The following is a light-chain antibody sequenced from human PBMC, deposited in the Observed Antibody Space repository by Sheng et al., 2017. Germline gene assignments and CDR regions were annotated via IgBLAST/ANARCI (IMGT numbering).Light chain of an antibody. CDR3: TSYTSSSTLV. CDR1: SSDVGIYNY. V-gene: IGLV2-14*03. J-gene: IGLJ1*01. CDR2: DVG. Sequence: QSALTQPASVSGSPGQSITISCTGTSSDVGIYNYVSWYQQHPGKAPKLLIYDVGYRPSGLSNRFSGSKSGNTASLTISGLQAEDEADYYCTSYTSSSTLVFGTGTKVTVL.